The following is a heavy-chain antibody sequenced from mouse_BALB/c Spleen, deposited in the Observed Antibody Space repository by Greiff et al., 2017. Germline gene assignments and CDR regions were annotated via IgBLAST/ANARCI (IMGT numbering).Heavy chain of an antibody. CDR3: ARVSLLRLGDAMDY. V-gene: IGHV5-4*02. D-gene: IGHD1-2*01. CDR2: ISDGGSYT. J-gene: IGHJ4*01. Sequence: EVQRVESGGGLVKPGGSLKLSCAASGFTFSDYYMYWVRQTPEKRLEWVATISDGGSYTYYPDSVKGRFTISRDNAKNNLYLQMSSLKSEDTAMYYCARVSLLRLGDAMDYWGQGTSVTVSS. CDR1: GFTFSDYY.